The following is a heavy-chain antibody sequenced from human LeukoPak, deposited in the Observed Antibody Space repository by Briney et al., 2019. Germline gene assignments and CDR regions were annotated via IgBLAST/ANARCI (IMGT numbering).Heavy chain of an antibody. CDR1: GFTFSNYW. Sequence: SGGSLRLSCAASGFTFSNYWMHWVRQAPGKGLVWVSRINSDGSSTNYADSVKGRFTISRDNAKNSLYLQMNSLRAEDTAIYYCARDLTLTHFYFDLWGRGTLVTVSS. CDR2: INSDGSST. V-gene: IGHV3-74*01. J-gene: IGHJ2*01. D-gene: IGHD3-22*01. CDR3: ARDLTLTHFYFDL.